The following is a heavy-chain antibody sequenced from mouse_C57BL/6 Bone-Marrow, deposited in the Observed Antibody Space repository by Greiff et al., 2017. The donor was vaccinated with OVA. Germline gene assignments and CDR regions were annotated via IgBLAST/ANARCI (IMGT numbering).Heavy chain of an antibody. CDR2: IWRGGST. D-gene: IGHD2-5*01. V-gene: IGHV2-5*01. Sequence: QVQLKESGPGLVQPSQSLSITCTVSGFSLTSYGVHWVRQSPGKGLEWLGVIWRGGSTDYNAAFMSRLSITKDNSKSQVFFKMNSLQADDTAIYYCAKNSHSNLYYYAMDYWGQGTSVTVSS. J-gene: IGHJ4*01. CDR1: GFSLTSYG. CDR3: AKNSHSNLYYYAMDY.